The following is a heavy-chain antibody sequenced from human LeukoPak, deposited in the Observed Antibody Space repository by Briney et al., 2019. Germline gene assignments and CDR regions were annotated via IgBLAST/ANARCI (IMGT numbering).Heavy chain of an antibody. D-gene: IGHD6-13*01. CDR1: AFSIHW. Sequence: GGSLRLSCAASAFSIHWMRWDCEAPGQGLVWVSRTYSDGSTTDYGQSVKGRFTVSRDTAENTLYLQMNRLRAEDTAVYYCASGLTSEGAIASKWGQGTLVTVSS. CDR2: TYSDGSTT. V-gene: IGHV3-74*01. J-gene: IGHJ4*02. CDR3: ASGLTSEGAIASK.